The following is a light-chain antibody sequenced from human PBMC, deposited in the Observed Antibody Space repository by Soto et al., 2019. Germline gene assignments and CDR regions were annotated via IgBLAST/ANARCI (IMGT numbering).Light chain of an antibody. V-gene: IGLV2-14*01. CDR3: SSYTSSSTLV. CDR2: DVS. CDR1: SSDVGGYNY. J-gene: IGLJ1*01. Sequence: QSALTQPASVSGSPGQSITISCTGTSSDVGGYNYVSWYQQQPGKAPKLMIYDVSNRPSGVSNRFSGSKSGNTASLTISGLQAEDEAEYYCSSYTSSSTLVFGTGTKVTVL.